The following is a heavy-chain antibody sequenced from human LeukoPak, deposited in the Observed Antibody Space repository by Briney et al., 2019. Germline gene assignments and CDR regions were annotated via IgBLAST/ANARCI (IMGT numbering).Heavy chain of an antibody. J-gene: IGHJ4*02. CDR3: VYGRGYGQYFDY. D-gene: IGHD5-12*01. V-gene: IGHV1-2*02. CDR1: GYTFTSYD. Sequence: ASVKVSCKASGYTFTSYDINWVRQAPGQGLEWMGWINPNSGGTNYAQKFQGRVTMTRDTSISTAYMELSRLRSVDTAVYYCVYGRGYGQYFDYWGQGTRVTVSS. CDR2: INPNSGGT.